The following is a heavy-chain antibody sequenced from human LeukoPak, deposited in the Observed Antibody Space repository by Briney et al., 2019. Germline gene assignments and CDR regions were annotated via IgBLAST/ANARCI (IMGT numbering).Heavy chain of an antibody. D-gene: IGHD1-26*01. V-gene: IGHV3-30*19. CDR2: ISYDGSNK. CDR3: ARGILRATVDY. Sequence: GRSLRLSCAASGFTFSSYGMHWVRQAPGKGLEWVAVISYDGSNKYYADSVKGRFTISRDNSKNTLYLQMNSLRAEDTAVYYCARGILRATVDYWGQGTLVTVSS. CDR1: GFTFSSYG. J-gene: IGHJ4*02.